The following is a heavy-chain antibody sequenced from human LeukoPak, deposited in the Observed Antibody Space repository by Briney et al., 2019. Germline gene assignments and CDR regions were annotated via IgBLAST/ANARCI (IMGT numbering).Heavy chain of an antibody. CDR2: INPNSDDT. CDR1: GYTFIHHY. Sequence: EASVKVSCKPSGYTFIHHYIHWVRQAPGQGLEWMGWINPNSDDTNYAEKFQGRVTMTRDTSISTAYMELSRLRSDGTAVYYCARDRAKLLWFGELPGDYWGQGTLVTVSS. J-gene: IGHJ4*02. D-gene: IGHD3-10*01. V-gene: IGHV1-2*02. CDR3: ARDRAKLLWFGELPGDY.